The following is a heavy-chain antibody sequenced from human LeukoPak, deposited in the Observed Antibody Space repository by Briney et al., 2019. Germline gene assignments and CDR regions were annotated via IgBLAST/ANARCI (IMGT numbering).Heavy chain of an antibody. CDR3: ARDRSVPSPPTDY. V-gene: IGHV3-30*04. CDR2: ISYDGSNK. Sequence: AARSLRLSCAASGFTFSSYAMRWVRQAPGKGLEWVAVISYDGSNKYYADSVKGRFTISRDNSKNTLYLQMNSLRAEDTAVYYCARDRSVPSPPTDYWGQGTLVTVSS. CDR1: GFTFSSYA. J-gene: IGHJ4*02.